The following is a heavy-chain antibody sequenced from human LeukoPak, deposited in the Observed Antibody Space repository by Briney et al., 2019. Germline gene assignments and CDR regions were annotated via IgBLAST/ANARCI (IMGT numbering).Heavy chain of an antibody. CDR2: IYSGGST. Sequence: PGGSLRLSCAASGFTVSSNYMSWVRQAPGKGLEWVSVIYSGGSTYYADSVKGRFTISRDNPKNTLYLQMNSLRAEDTAVYYCAREDRITMVQGEINWFDPWGQGTLVTVSS. D-gene: IGHD3-10*01. CDR1: GFTVSSNY. J-gene: IGHJ5*02. CDR3: AREDRITMVQGEINWFDP. V-gene: IGHV3-53*01.